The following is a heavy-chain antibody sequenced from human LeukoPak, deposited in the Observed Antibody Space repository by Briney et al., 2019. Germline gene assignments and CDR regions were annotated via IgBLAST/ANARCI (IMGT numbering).Heavy chain of an antibody. Sequence: GGSLRLSCAASGFSFSSYWMHWARQAPGQGPVWVSRTNSDGSSVSYAEDVKGRFTISRDNAKNTLYLQMNSLRAEDTAVYYCARDGGYWGQGTLVTVSS. CDR3: ARDGGY. D-gene: IGHD3-10*01. J-gene: IGHJ4*02. CDR2: TNSDGSSV. V-gene: IGHV3-74*01. CDR1: GFSFSSYW.